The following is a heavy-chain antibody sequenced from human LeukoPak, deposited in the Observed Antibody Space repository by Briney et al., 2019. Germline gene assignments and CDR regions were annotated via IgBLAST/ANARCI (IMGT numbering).Heavy chain of an antibody. D-gene: IGHD3-10*01. J-gene: IGHJ5*02. CDR3: ARGITMVRGVTDGNWFDP. V-gene: IGHV4-4*07. Sequence: PSETLSLTCTVSGGSISSYYWSWIRQPAGKGLEWIGRIYTSGSTNYNPSLKSRVTMSVDTSKNQFSLKLSSVTAADTAVYYCARGITMVRGVTDGNWFDPWGQGTLVTVSS. CDR1: GGSISSYY. CDR2: IYTSGST.